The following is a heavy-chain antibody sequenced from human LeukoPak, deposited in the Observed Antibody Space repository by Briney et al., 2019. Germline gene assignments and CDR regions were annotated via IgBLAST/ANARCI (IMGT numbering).Heavy chain of an antibody. V-gene: IGHV4-4*07. D-gene: IGHD3-3*01. CDR3: ARGYDFWSGQPYDAFDI. J-gene: IGHJ3*02. CDR1: GGSISSYY. Sequence: PSETLSLTCTVSGGSISSYYWSWIRQPAGKGLEWIGRIYTSGSTNYNPSLKSRVTMSVDTSKNQFSLKLSSVTAADTAVYYCARGYDFWSGQPYDAFDIWGQGTMVTVSS. CDR2: IYTSGST.